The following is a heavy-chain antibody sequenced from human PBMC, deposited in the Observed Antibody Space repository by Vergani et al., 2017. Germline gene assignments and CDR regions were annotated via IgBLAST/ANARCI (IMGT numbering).Heavy chain of an antibody. V-gene: IGHV3-30*02. CDR1: GLTLSSYG. CDR3: GKTQGTVVGTWWFDP. D-gene: IGHD1-7*01. Sequence: QVQLVESGGGVVQPGGSMRLSCSASGLTLSSYGVHWVRQAPGRGLESVTFTRPHEDGPFSSASVRGRFTVSRDNSKNTLYLEMNRMNVDDTAIYDCGKTQGTVVGTWWFDPWGQGTPVTVSS. CDR2: TRPHEDGP. J-gene: IGHJ5*02.